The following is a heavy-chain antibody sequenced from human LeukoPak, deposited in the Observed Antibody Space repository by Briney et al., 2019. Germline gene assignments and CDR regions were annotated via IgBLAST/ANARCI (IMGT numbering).Heavy chain of an antibody. CDR2: IYYSGST. V-gene: IGHV4-31*03. Sequence: SQTLSLTCTVSGGSISSGGYYWSWIRQHPGKGLEWIGYIYYSGSTYYNPSLKSRVTISVDTSKNQFSLKLSSVTAADTAVYYCARDQRYYDSSGSQAFDIWAKGQWSPSLQ. D-gene: IGHD3-22*01. CDR1: GGSISSGGYY. J-gene: IGHJ3*02. CDR3: ARDQRYYDSSGSQAFDI.